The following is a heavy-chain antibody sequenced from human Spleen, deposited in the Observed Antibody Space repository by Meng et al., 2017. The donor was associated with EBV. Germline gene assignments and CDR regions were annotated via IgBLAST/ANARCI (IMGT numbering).Heavy chain of an antibody. CDR1: RGSLSSRTW. Sequence: LQDCGPRLCNPPVPLSTLCGVSRGSLSSRTWLIWLPQPQGKGLEWIGEIYHSGNTNYNPSLKSRVTKSVDKSKNQFPLRLSSATAADTAVYYCARGWSYRNRDSDFWGQGTLVTVSS. D-gene: IGHD3-16*02. CDR3: ARGWSYRNRDSDF. CDR2: IYHSGNT. J-gene: IGHJ4*02. V-gene: IGHV4-4*03.